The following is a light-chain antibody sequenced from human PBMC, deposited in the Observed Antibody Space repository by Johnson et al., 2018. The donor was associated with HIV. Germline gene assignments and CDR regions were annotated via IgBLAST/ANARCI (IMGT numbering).Light chain of an antibody. CDR3: GTWDSSLSAHV. CDR2: DNN. J-gene: IGLJ1*01. CDR1: SSNIGNNY. V-gene: IGLV1-51*01. Sequence: LTQPPSVSAAPGQKVTISCSGSSSNIGNNYVSWYQQLPGTAPTLLIYDNNKRPSGIPDRFSGSKSGTSATLGITGLQTGDEADYYCGTWDSSLSAHVFGTGTKVTVL.